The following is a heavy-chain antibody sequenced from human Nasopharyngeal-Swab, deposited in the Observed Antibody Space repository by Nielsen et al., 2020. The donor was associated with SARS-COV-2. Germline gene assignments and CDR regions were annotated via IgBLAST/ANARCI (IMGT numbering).Heavy chain of an antibody. CDR3: TRAGDIVVVVAAPYY. CDR2: FDPEDGET. D-gene: IGHD2-15*01. J-gene: IGHJ4*02. V-gene: IGHV1-24*01. CDR1: GYTLTELS. Sequence: ASVKVSCKVSGYTLTELSMHWVRQAPGKGLEWMGGFDPEDGETIYAQKFQGRVTMTEDTSTDTAYMELSSLRSEDTAVYYCTRAGDIVVVVAAPYYWGQGTLVTVSS.